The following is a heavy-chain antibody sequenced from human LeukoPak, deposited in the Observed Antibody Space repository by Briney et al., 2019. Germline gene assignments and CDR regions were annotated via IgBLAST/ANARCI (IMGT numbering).Heavy chain of an antibody. Sequence: GTSVKVSCKASGFTFTSSAMQWVRQARGQRLEWIGWIVVGSGNTNYAQKFQERVTITRDMSTSTAYMELSSLRSEDTAVYYCAADGRGRASGSCYINDAFDIWGQGTMVTVSS. D-gene: IGHD3-10*01. CDR1: GFTFTSSA. J-gene: IGHJ3*02. CDR3: AADGRGRASGSCYINDAFDI. CDR2: IVVGSGNT. V-gene: IGHV1-58*02.